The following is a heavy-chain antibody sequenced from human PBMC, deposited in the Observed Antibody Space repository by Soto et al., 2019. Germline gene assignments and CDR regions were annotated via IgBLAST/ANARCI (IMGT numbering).Heavy chain of an antibody. V-gene: IGHV3-33*01. Sequence: QVPLVESGGGVVQPGRSLRLSCAASGFTFSSYGMHWVRQAPGKGLEWVAVIWYDGSNKYYADSVKGRFTISRDNSKNTLYLQMDSLRAEDTAVYYCARRYGDYADGEGMDVWGQGTTVTVSS. D-gene: IGHD4-17*01. CDR2: IWYDGSNK. J-gene: IGHJ6*02. CDR3: ARRYGDYADGEGMDV. CDR1: GFTFSSYG.